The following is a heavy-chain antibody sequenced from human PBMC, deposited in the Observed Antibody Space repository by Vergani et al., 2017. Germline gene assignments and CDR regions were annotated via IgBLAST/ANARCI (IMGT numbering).Heavy chain of an antibody. CDR3: ARARRTVGATDYFDY. D-gene: IGHD1-26*01. CDR2: INPNSGGT. Sequence: QVQLVQSGAEVKKPGASVKVSCKASGYTFTGYYMHWVRQAPGQGLEWMGWINPNSGGTNYAQKFQGRVTMTRDTSISTAYMELSRLRSDDTAVYYCARARRTVGATDYFDYWGQGTLVTVSS. V-gene: IGHV1-2*02. CDR1: GYTFTGYY. J-gene: IGHJ4*02.